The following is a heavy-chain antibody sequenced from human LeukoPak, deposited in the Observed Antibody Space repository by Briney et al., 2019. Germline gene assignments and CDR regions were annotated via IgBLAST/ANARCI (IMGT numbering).Heavy chain of an antibody. V-gene: IGHV6-1*01. Sequence: SQTLSLTCAISGDSVSSSSAAWTWLRQSSSRGLEWLGRSYYRSKWQSDYAVSVRSRITINPDTSQNQFSLQLNSVTPEDTAVYYCAREVVEAAAGYDYWGQGTLVTVSS. CDR1: GDSVSSSSAA. D-gene: IGHD6-13*01. CDR3: AREVVEAAAGYDY. CDR2: SYYRSKWQS. J-gene: IGHJ4*02.